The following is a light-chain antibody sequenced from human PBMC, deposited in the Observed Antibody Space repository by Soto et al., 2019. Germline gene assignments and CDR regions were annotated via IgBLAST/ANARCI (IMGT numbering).Light chain of an antibody. Sequence: SYELTQPPSVSVAPGQTARITCGGTNIGSKSVHWYQQKPGQAPVLGVYDDSDRPSGIPERFSGSNSGNTATLTISRVEAGDEADYYCQVWDSSSDHVVFGGGTKLTVL. J-gene: IGLJ2*01. CDR1: NIGSKS. V-gene: IGLV3-21*02. CDR3: QVWDSSSDHVV. CDR2: DDS.